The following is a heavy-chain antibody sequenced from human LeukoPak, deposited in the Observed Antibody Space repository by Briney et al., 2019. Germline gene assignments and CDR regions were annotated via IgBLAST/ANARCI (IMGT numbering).Heavy chain of an antibody. CDR1: RDSVSTNSAA. V-gene: IGHV6-1*01. D-gene: IGHD3-10*01. Sequence: SQTLSLTCAISRDSVSTNSAAWNWIRQSPSRGLEWLGRTYYRSKWYNDYAVSVSSRVTINPDTSKNQFSLQLSSVTPEDTAVYYCARDPNYTGWFGFDYWGHGTLVTVSS. J-gene: IGHJ4*01. CDR3: ARDPNYTGWFGFDY. CDR2: TYYRSKWYN.